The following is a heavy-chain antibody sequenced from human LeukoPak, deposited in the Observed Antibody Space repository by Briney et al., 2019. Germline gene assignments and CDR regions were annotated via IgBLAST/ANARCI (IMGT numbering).Heavy chain of an antibody. CDR1: GYTFTSYD. V-gene: IGHV1-8*01. J-gene: IGHJ4*02. CDR2: MNPNSGNT. CDR3: ARGLTAGMRSWNYFDY. Sequence: ASVKVSCKASGYTFTSYDINWWRQATGQGLGWMGWMNPNSGNTGYAQKYQRRVTMTRNTSISTAYMELSSLRSEDTAVYYCARGLTAGMRSWNYFDYWGQGTLVTVSS. D-gene: IGHD6-19*01.